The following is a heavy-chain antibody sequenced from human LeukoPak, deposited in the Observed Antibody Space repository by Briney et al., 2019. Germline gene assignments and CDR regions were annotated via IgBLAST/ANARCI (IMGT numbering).Heavy chain of an antibody. V-gene: IGHV4-4*02. D-gene: IGHD3-3*01. J-gene: IGHJ4*02. CDR1: GDSMTSNNW. CDR2: IYHTGRT. CDR3: AKDRRRVDFWSGYKYDY. Sequence: SETLSLTCAVSGDSMTSNNWWSWVRQPPGKGLEWIGDIYHTGRTNYNPSLKSRVTISVDKSKKQFSLKLDSVTAADTAVYYCAKDRRRVDFWSGYKYDYWGQGTLVTVSS.